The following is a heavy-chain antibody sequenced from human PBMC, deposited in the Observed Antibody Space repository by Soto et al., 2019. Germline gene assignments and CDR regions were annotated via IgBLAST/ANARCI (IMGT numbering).Heavy chain of an antibody. Sequence: QVHLQESGPGLVKPSQTLSLTCTVSDGSLTSNGYYWSWLRQRPEKGLEWLGYIYYSGTTHFNPSLKSRLSISMDTSNNQFSLNLTSVTAADTAVYFCARDLLYRAVFEIWGQGTLVTVSA. CDR3: ARDLLYRAVFEI. CDR2: IYYSGTT. CDR1: DGSLTSNGYY. J-gene: IGHJ3*02. D-gene: IGHD3-3*01. V-gene: IGHV4-31*03.